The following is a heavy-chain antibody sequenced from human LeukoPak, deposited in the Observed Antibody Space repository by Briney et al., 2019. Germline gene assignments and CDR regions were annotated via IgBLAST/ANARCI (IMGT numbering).Heavy chain of an antibody. CDR2: IIPIFGTA. V-gene: IGHV1-69*01. D-gene: IGHD2-2*01. Sequence: SVKVSCKASGGTFSSYAISWVRQAPGQGLEWMGGIIPIFGTANYAQKFQGRVTITADESTSTAYMELSSLRSEDTAVYYCARFVLVPAALDYWGQGTLVTVSS. J-gene: IGHJ4*02. CDR3: ARFVLVPAALDY. CDR1: GGTFSSYA.